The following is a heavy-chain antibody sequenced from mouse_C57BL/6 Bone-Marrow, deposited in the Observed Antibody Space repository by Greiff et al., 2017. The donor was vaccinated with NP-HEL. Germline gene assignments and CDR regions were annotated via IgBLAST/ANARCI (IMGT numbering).Heavy chain of an antibody. J-gene: IGHJ2*01. V-gene: IGHV1-81*01. CDR1: GYTFTSYG. D-gene: IGHD1-1*01. Sequence: VQLQQSGAELARPGASVKLSCKASGYTFTSYGISWVKQRTGQGLEWIGEIYPRSGNTSYNQKFKGKATLTADKSSSTAYMELRSLTSEDSAVYFCATYYYGTLDYWGQGTTLTVSS. CDR2: IYPRSGNT. CDR3: ATYYYGTLDY.